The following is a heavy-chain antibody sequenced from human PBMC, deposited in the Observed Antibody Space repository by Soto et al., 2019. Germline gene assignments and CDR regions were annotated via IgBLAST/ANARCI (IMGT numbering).Heavy chain of an antibody. Sequence: SETLSLTCAVYGGSFSGYYWSWIRQPPGKGLEWIGEINHSGSTNYNPSLKSRVTISVDTSKNQFSLKLSSVTAADTAVYYCASRGYCSGGSCYSNWFDPWGQGTLVTVSS. CDR1: GGSFSGYY. CDR3: ASRGYCSGGSCYSNWFDP. CDR2: INHSGST. V-gene: IGHV4-34*01. J-gene: IGHJ5*02. D-gene: IGHD2-15*01.